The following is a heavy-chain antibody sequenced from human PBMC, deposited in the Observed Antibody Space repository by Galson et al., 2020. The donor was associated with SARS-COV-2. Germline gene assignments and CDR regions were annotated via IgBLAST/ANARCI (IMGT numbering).Heavy chain of an antibody. CDR3: ATWGVVVITYAFDI. D-gene: IGHD3-22*01. CDR1: GHTLTELS. V-gene: IGHV1-24*01. J-gene: IGHJ3*02. CDR2: FDPQDGET. Sequence: ASVKVSCKLSGHTLTELSMHWVRQAPGKGLEWLGSFDPQDGETIYAQKFQGRVTMTEDTSTETAYLELSSLRFDDTAVYYCATWGVVVITYAFDIWGQGTMVTVSS.